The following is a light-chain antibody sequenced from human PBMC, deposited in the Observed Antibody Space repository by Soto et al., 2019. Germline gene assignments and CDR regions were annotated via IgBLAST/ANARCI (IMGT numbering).Light chain of an antibody. V-gene: IGLV1-47*01. CDR2: RNN. CDR1: SSDIGSNY. Sequence: QSVLIQSPSESGTPGQRVTISCSGGSSDIGSNYVYWYQQLPGTAPKLLMYRNNQRASGVPDRFSGSKSGNTASLTISGLQAEDEADYYCSSYTSSSTRYVFGTGTKLTVL. CDR3: SSYTSSSTRYV. J-gene: IGLJ1*01.